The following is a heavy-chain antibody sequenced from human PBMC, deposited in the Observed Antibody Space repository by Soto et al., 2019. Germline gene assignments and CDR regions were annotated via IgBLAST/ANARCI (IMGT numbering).Heavy chain of an antibody. V-gene: IGHV4-59*08. CDR2: IYYSGST. CDR1: GGSISSYY. Sequence: QVQLQESGPGLVKPSETLSLTCTVSGGSISSYYWSWIRQPPGKGLEWIEDIYYSGSTNYNPSLKRRSTISVATSKNQFSLKLRSVTAADTAVYYCARRYGLSAFDIWGQGTMVTVSS. CDR3: ARRYGLSAFDI. J-gene: IGHJ3*02. D-gene: IGHD3-10*01.